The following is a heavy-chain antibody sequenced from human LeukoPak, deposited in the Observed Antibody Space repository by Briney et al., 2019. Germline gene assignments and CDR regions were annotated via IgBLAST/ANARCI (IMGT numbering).Heavy chain of an antibody. CDR3: ATGGPVVVVAGAVRRFDY. V-gene: IGHV1-2*02. J-gene: IGHJ4*02. Sequence: ASVKVSCKASGYTFTDYYMHWVRQAPGQGLEWMGWINPNSGVTKYAQQFQGRVTMNRDTSISTAYMELSRLGSDDTAVYYCATGGPVVVVAGAVRRFDYWGQGTQVTVSS. D-gene: IGHD2-2*01. CDR2: INPNSGVT. CDR1: GYTFTDYY.